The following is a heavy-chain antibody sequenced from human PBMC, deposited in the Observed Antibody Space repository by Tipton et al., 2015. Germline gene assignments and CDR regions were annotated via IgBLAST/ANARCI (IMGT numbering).Heavy chain of an antibody. CDR3: ARQGRGYCSGGSCLYYYYYGMDV. CDR2: IYYSGST. J-gene: IGHJ6*02. D-gene: IGHD2-15*01. V-gene: IGHV4-39*01. Sequence: TLSLTCTVSGGSVTSGTSYWGWIRQPPGKGLEWIGSIYYSGSTYYNPSLKSRVTTFVDTSKNQFSLKLSSVTAADTAVYYCARQGRGYCSGGSCLYYYYYGMDVWGQGTTVTVSS. CDR1: GGSVTSGTSY.